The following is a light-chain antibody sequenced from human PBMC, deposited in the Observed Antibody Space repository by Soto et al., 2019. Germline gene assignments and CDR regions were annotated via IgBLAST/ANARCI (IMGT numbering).Light chain of an antibody. CDR3: SSYAGSNSYV. V-gene: IGLV2-8*01. Sequence: QSALTQPPSASGSPGQSVTISCTGTSSDVGGYNYVSWYQHHPGKAPKLMIYEVSKRPSGVPDRFSGSKSGNTASLTVSGLQAEDEADYYCSSYAGSNSYVFGTGTKLIVL. CDR1: SSDVGGYNY. CDR2: EVS. J-gene: IGLJ1*01.